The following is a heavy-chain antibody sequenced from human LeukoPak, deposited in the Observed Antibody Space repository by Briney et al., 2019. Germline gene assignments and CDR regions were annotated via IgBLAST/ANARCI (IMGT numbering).Heavy chain of an antibody. CDR1: GASISTDGYY. D-gene: IGHD4-17*01. CDR2: IYHNGFT. CDR3: ARTTTVTAYYFDS. Sequence: SQTLSLTCNVSGASISTDGYYWSWIRQHPGKGLEWIGYIYHNGFTYDNPSLKSRLAISVDTSKNQFSLKLSSVTVADTAVYYCARTTTVTAYYFDSWGQGTLVTVSS. V-gene: IGHV4-31*03. J-gene: IGHJ4*02.